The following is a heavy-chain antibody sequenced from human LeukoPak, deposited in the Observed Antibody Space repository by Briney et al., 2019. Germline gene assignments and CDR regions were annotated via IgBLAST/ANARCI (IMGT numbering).Heavy chain of an antibody. V-gene: IGHV1-18*01. J-gene: IGHJ6*02. D-gene: IGHD3-9*01. CDR2: ISAYNGNT. CDR1: GYTFTSYG. CDR3: ASVNDILTGYPPYGMDV. Sequence: ASVKVSCKPSGYTFTSYGISWVRQAPGQGLEWMGWISAYNGNTNYAQKLQGRVTMTTDTSTSTAYMELRSLRSDDTAVYYCASVNDILTGYPPYGMDVWGQGTTVTVSS.